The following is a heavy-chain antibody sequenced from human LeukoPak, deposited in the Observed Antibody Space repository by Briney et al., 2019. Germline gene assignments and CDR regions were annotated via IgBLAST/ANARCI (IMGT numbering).Heavy chain of an antibody. D-gene: IGHD5-18*01. Sequence: GGSLRLSCAAYGFTFSSYAMHWVRQAPGKGLEWVAVISYDGSNKYYADSVKGRFTISRDNSKNTLYLQMNSLRAEDTAVYYCARDNGYSYGYGDYWGQGTLVTVSS. CDR3: ARDNGYSYGYGDY. CDR1: GFTFSSYA. J-gene: IGHJ4*02. V-gene: IGHV3-30*04. CDR2: ISYDGSNK.